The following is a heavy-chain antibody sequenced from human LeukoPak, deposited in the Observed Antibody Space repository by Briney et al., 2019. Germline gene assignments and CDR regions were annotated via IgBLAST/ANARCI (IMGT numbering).Heavy chain of an antibody. CDR2: MNPNSGNT. J-gene: IGHJ5*02. V-gene: IGHV1-8*01. Sequence: ASVKVPCKASGYTFISYDINWVRQATGQGLEWMGWMNPNSGNTGYAQKFQGRVTMTRSTSINTAYMELSSLTSDDTAVYYCARLGEYSNWFDPWGQGTLVIVSS. CDR3: ARLGEYSNWFDP. D-gene: IGHD3-16*01. CDR1: GYTFISYD.